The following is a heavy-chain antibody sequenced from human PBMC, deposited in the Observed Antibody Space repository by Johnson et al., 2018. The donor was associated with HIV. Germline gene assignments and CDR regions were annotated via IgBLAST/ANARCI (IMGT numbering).Heavy chain of an antibody. D-gene: IGHD3-10*01. V-gene: IGHV3-30*04. CDR2: ISHDGSNK. J-gene: IGHJ3*02. CDR3: AKEQWFGELFSAFDI. CDR1: GFTFSSYA. Sequence: QVQLVESGGGLVQPGGSLRLSCAASGFTFSSYAMHWVRQAPGKGLEWVALISHDGSNKYYADSVKGRFTISRDNSKNTLYLQMNSLRAEDTAVYYCAKEQWFGELFSAFDIWGQGTMVTVSS.